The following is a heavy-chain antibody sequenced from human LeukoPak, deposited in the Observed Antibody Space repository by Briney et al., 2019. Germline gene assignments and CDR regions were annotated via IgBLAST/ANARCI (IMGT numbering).Heavy chain of an antibody. V-gene: IGHV5-51*01. D-gene: IGHD7-27*01. CDR2: IYPGDSDT. J-gene: IGHJ6*04. CDR1: GYSFTSYW. CDR3: ARHAYGNRLTGDYYYYGMDV. Sequence: GESLKISCKGSGYSFTSYWIGWVRQMPGKGLEWMGIIYPGDSDTRYSPSFQGQVTISADKSISTAYLQWSSLKASDTAMYYCARHAYGNRLTGDYYYYGMDVWDKGTTVTVSS.